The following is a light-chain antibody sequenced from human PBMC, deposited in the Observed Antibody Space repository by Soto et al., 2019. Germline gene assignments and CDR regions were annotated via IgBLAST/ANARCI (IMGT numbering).Light chain of an antibody. Sequence: DIQMSQSPAALSASVGDRVTITCRASHSISIWLAWYQQKPGRAPKFLIYKASDLENGVPSRFSGSGSGTEFALTISSLQPDDFATYYCQQYASYPLTFGGRTKVDI. V-gene: IGKV1-5*03. CDR1: HSISIW. J-gene: IGKJ4*01. CDR2: KAS. CDR3: QQYASYPLT.